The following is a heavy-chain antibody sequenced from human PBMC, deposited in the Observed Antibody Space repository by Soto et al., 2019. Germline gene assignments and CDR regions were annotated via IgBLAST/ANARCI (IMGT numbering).Heavy chain of an antibody. D-gene: IGHD3-22*01. V-gene: IGHV4-59*01. CDR1: GGSISTYY. Sequence: SETLSLTCTVSGGSISTYYWSWVRQPPGKGLEWIGYIYYSGNTNYNPSLESRVTISVDTSKNQFSLKLSSVTAADTAVYYCARDYYDSGGSYGWFDSWGQGTLVTVSS. CDR3: ARDYYDSGGSYGWFDS. CDR2: IYYSGNT. J-gene: IGHJ5*01.